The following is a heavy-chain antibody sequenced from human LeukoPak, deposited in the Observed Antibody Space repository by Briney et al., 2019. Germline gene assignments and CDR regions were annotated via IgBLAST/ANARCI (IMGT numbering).Heavy chain of an antibody. CDR2: ISWDGGST. Sequence: GGSLRLSCAASGFTFDDYAMHWVRQAPGKGLEWVSLISWDGGSTGYADSVKGRFTISRDNAKNSLYLQMNSLRAEDTALYYCARDYFGSPSALDYWGQGTLVTVSS. V-gene: IGHV3-20*04. D-gene: IGHD1-26*01. CDR1: GFTFDDYA. CDR3: ARDYFGSPSALDY. J-gene: IGHJ4*02.